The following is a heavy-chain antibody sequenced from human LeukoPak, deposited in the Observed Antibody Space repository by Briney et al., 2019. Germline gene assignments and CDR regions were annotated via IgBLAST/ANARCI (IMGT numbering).Heavy chain of an antibody. V-gene: IGHV3-23*01. D-gene: IGHD3-10*01. Sequence: QAGGSLRLSCAAPGFTFSSYAMSWVRQAPGKGLEWVSAISGSGGSTYYADSVKGRFTISRDNSKNTLYLQMNSLRAEDTAVYYCAKDRLYYYGSGSYHPDVDYWGQGTLVTVSS. J-gene: IGHJ4*02. CDR3: AKDRLYYYGSGSYHPDVDY. CDR2: ISGSGGST. CDR1: GFTFSSYA.